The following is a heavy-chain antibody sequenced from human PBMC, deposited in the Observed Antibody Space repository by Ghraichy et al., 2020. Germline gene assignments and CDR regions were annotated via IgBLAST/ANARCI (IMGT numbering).Heavy chain of an antibody. V-gene: IGHV4-4*02. J-gene: IGHJ4*02. CDR3: AREVVAVAVFSGFDY. D-gene: IGHD6-19*01. CDR2: NYHSGST. Sequence: SETLSLTCAVSGGSISSSNWWSWVRQPPGKGLEWIGENYHSGSTNYNPSLKSRVTISVDKSKNQFSLKLSSVTAADTAVYYCAREVVAVAVFSGFDYWGQGPLVTVSS. CDR1: GGSISSSNW.